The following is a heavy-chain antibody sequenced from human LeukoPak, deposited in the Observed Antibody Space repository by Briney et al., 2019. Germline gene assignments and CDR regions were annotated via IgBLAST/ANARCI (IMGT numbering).Heavy chain of an antibody. D-gene: IGHD4-17*01. Sequence: GGSLRLSCAASGFTFTSYSMNWVRQAPGKGLEWVSSISSSSSYIYYADSVKGRFTISRDNAKNSLYLQMNSLRAEDTAVYYCARDRGTGDYRVVAFDIWGQGTMVTVSS. CDR2: ISSSSSYI. J-gene: IGHJ3*02. CDR3: ARDRGTGDYRVVAFDI. V-gene: IGHV3-21*01. CDR1: GFTFTSYS.